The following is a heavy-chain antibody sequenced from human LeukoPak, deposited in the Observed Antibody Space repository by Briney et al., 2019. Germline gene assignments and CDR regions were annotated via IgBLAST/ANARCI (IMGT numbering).Heavy chain of an antibody. J-gene: IGHJ4*02. CDR1: AYTFTDYY. CDR3: ARASGSWPEKDY. CDR2: INPNSGGT. Sequence: GASVKVSCKASAYTFTDYYMHWVRRAPGQGLEWMGWINPNSGGTNYAQKFQGRVTMTRDTSISTAYMELSRLRSDDTAVYYCARASGSWPEKDYWGQGTLVTVSS. V-gene: IGHV1-2*02. D-gene: IGHD6-13*01.